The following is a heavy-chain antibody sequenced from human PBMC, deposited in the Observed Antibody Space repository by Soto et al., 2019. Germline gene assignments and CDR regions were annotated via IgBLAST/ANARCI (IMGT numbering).Heavy chain of an antibody. CDR1: GYTFTSYG. Sequence: GASVKVSCKASGYTFTSYGISWVRQAPGQGLEWMGWISAYNGNTNYAQKLQGRVTMTTDTSTSTAYMELRSLRSDDTAVYYCARAKYSSSSVSSRFDPWGQGTLVTVSS. D-gene: IGHD6-6*01. J-gene: IGHJ5*02. CDR2: ISAYNGNT. CDR3: ARAKYSSSSVSSRFDP. V-gene: IGHV1-18*01.